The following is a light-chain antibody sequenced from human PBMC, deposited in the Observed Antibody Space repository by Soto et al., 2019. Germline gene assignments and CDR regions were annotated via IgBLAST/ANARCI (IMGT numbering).Light chain of an antibody. CDR3: QQYNSYSWT. CDR1: QSISSW. V-gene: IGKV1-5*03. Sequence: DIQMTQSPSTLSASVGDRVTITCRASQSISSWLAWYQQKPGKAPKLLIYKASSLEGGVPSRFSGSGSGTEFTLTISSLQRDDFATYYCQQYNSYSWTFGQGTKVEIK. CDR2: KAS. J-gene: IGKJ1*01.